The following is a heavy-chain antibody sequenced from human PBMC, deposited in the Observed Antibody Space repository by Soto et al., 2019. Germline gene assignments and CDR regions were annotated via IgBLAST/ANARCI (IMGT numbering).Heavy chain of an antibody. J-gene: IGHJ5*02. V-gene: IGHV1-69*02. CDR1: GGTFSSYT. CDR3: AISMVRGVIIDWFDP. D-gene: IGHD3-10*01. Sequence: QVQLVQSGAEVKKPGSSVKVSCTASGGTFSSYTISWVRQAPGQGLEWMGRIIPILGIANYAQKVQGRVTITADKSTSTAYMELSSLRSEDTAVYYCAISMVRGVIIDWFDPWGQGTLVTVSS. CDR2: IIPILGIA.